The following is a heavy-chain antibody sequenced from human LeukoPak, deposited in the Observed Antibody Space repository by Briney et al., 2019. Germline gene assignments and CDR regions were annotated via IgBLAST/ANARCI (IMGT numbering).Heavy chain of an antibody. V-gene: IGHV3-53*01. CDR2: IYSGGNI. D-gene: IGHD6-6*01. CDR3: AREYSSSSGRSFDY. J-gene: IGHJ4*02. CDR1: GFTVSSTY. Sequence: PGGSLRLSCAASGFTVSSTYMSWVRQAPGKGLEWVSVIYSGGNIYYIDSVKGRFTISRDTSKNTLYLQMNSLRAEDTAVYYCAREYSSSSGRSFDYWGQGTLVTVSS.